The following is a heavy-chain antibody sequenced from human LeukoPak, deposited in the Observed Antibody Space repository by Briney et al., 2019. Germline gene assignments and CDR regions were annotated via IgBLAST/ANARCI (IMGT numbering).Heavy chain of an antibody. CDR1: GYSFTSYW. V-gene: IGHV5-51*01. CDR2: IYPGDSDT. J-gene: IGHJ3*02. D-gene: IGHD2-15*01. Sequence: GESLKISCKASGYSFTSYWIGWVRQMPGKGLEGMGIIYPGDSDTRYSPSFQGQVTISADKSISTAYLQWSSLKASDTAMYYCARRGYCSGGSCHSHSFDIWGQGTMVTVSS. CDR3: ARRGYCSGGSCHSHSFDI.